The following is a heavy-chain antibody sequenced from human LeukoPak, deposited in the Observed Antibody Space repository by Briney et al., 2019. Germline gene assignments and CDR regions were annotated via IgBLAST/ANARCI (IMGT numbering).Heavy chain of an antibody. CDR2: INSDGSST. CDR3: ARVLYRQWLVQYSEYGMDV. D-gene: IGHD6-19*01. CDR1: GFTFSSYW. Sequence: GGSLRLSCAASGFTFSSYWMHWVRQAPGKGLVWVSRINSDGSSTSYADTVKGRFTTSRDNAKNTLYLQMNSLRAEDTAVYYCARVLYRQWLVQYSEYGMDVWGQGTTVTVSS. V-gene: IGHV3-74*01. J-gene: IGHJ6*02.